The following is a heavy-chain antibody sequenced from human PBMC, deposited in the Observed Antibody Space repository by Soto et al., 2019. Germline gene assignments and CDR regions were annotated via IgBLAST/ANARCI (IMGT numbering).Heavy chain of an antibody. CDR3: TTGDY. CDR2: IKSKSAGGTI. J-gene: IGHJ4*02. Sequence: EVQLVESGGGLVKPGGSLRLSCAASGFMFTSAFMSWVRRTPGKGLEWVARIKSKSAGGTIDYAAPVKGRFTISRDDYENTVSLQMNSLKADDTALYYCTTGDYWGQGILVTVSS. V-gene: IGHV3-15*01. CDR1: GFMFTSAF.